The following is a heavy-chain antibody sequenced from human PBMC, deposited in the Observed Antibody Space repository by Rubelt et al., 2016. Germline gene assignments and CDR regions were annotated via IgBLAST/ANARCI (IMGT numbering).Heavy chain of an antibody. V-gene: IGHV4-39*07. CDR1: GGSISSSSYY. J-gene: IGHJ6*02. D-gene: IGHD2-2*01. CDR3: ARWDIVVVPAAYYYYGMDV. Sequence: GPGLVKPSETLSLTCTVSGGSISSSSYYWGWIRQPPGKGLEWIGSIYYSGSTYYNPSLKSRVTISVDTSKNQLSLKLSSVTAADTAVYYCARWDIVVVPAAYYYYGMDVWGQGTTVTVSS. CDR2: IYYSGST.